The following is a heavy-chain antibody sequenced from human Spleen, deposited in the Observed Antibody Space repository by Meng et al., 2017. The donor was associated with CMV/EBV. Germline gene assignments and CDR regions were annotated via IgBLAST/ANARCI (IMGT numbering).Heavy chain of an antibody. CDR3: ARENKEWFGELSPNWFDP. CDR1: TFSDHY. J-gene: IGHJ5*02. Sequence: TFSDHYMSWIRQAPGRGLEWVSYISSSGSTIYYADSVKGRFTISRDNAKNSLYLQMNSLRAEDTAVYYCARENKEWFGELSPNWFDPWGQGTLVTVSS. V-gene: IGHV3-11*04. CDR2: ISSSGSTI. D-gene: IGHD3-10*01.